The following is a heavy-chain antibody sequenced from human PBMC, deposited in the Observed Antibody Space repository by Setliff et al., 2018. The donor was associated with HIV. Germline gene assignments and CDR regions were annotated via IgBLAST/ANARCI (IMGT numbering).Heavy chain of an antibody. Sequence: GGSLRLSCVASGFTFNNAWMNWVRQAPGKGLEWLGRIKKSSDGGKTDDASPVKGRFTISRDDSKNTLYLQTNSLKTEDTGVYFCATDNGPSYSMDIWGQGTTVTVSS. V-gene: IGHV3-15*01. D-gene: IGHD2-21*01. CDR2: IKKSSDGGKT. J-gene: IGHJ6*02. CDR3: ATDNGPSYSMDI. CDR1: GFTFNNAW.